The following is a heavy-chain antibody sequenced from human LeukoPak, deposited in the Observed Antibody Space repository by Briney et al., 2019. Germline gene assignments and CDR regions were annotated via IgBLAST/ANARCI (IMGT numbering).Heavy chain of an antibody. V-gene: IGHV4-34*01. Sequence: SETLSLTCAVSGGSFSGYYWSWIRQPPGKGLEWIGEINHSGSTNYNPSLKSRVTISVDTSKNHFSLKLSSVTAADRAVYYCARSARTPLNYYYYYMDVWGKGTTVTVSS. D-gene: IGHD6-6*01. CDR1: GGSFSGYY. CDR3: ARSARTPLNYYYYYMDV. CDR2: INHSGST. J-gene: IGHJ6*03.